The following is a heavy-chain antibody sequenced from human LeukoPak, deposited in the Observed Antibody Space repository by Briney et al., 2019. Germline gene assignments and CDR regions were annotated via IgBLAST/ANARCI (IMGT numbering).Heavy chain of an antibody. D-gene: IGHD1-26*01. CDR2: IYPGDSDT. CDR3: ARRMGTTGFDY. V-gene: IGHV5-51*01. Sequence: GESLKISCKGSGYSFTNYWIGWVRQMPGEGLEWMGIIYPGDSDTRYSPSFQGQVTISADKSISTAYLQWSSLKTSDTAMYYCARRMGTTGFDYWGQGTLVTVSS. CDR1: GYSFTNYW. J-gene: IGHJ4*02.